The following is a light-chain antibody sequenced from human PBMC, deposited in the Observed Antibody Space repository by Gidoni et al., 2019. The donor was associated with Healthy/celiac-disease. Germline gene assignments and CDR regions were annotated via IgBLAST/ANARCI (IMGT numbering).Light chain of an antibody. V-gene: IGLV2-14*01. Sequence: SCTGTSSDVGGYNYVSWYQQHPGKAPKLMIYEVSNRPSGVSNRFSGSKSGNTASLTISGLQAEDEADYYCSSYTSSSTLEFGGGTKLTVL. CDR2: EVS. CDR3: SSYTSSSTLE. CDR1: SSDVGGYNY. J-gene: IGLJ2*01.